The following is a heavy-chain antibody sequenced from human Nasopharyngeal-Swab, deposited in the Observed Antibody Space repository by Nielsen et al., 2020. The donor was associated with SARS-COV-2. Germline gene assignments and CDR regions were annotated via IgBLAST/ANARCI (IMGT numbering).Heavy chain of an antibody. Sequence: GSLKISCAASGFTFSSYGMHWVRQAPGKGLEWVAVIWYDGSNKYYADSVKGRFTISRDNSKNTLYLQMNSLRAEDTAVYYCARERYSSSWYFDYWGQGTLVTVSS. V-gene: IGHV3-33*01. CDR1: GFTFSSYG. D-gene: IGHD6-13*01. J-gene: IGHJ4*02. CDR2: IWYDGSNK. CDR3: ARERYSSSWYFDY.